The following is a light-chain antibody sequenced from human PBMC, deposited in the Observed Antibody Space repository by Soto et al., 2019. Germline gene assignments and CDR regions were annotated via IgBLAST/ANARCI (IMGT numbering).Light chain of an antibody. CDR3: QKYNSAPWT. CDR2: AAS. Sequence: DIQMTQSPSSLSASVGDRVTITCRASQAISNYLAWYQQKPGEVPNLLIYAASTLQSGVPSWFSGSGSGTVFTLTINSLQPEDVATYYCQKYNSAPWTFGQGTKVEIK. V-gene: IGKV1-27*01. J-gene: IGKJ1*01. CDR1: QAISNY.